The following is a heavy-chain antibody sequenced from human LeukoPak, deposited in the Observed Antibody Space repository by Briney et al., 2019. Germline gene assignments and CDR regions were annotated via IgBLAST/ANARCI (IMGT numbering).Heavy chain of an antibody. D-gene: IGHD6-13*01. V-gene: IGHV3-33*01. J-gene: IGHJ4*02. CDR3: ARDKYAAGFGPGVDY. Sequence: GGSLRLSCAASGFTFSSYGMHWVRQAPGKGLEWVAVIWYDGSNKYYADSVKGRFTISRDNSKNTLYLQMNSLRAEDTAVYYCARDKYAAGFGPGVDYWGQGTLVTVSS. CDR2: IWYDGSNK. CDR1: GFTFSSYG.